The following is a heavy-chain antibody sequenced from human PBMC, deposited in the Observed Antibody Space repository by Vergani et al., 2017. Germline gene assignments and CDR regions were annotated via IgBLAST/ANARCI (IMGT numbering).Heavy chain of an antibody. J-gene: IGHJ4*02. Sequence: QVQLQESGPGLVKPSETLSLTCTVSGGSISSYYWSWIRQPPGKGLEWIGYIYYSGSTNYNPSLKSRVTISVDTYKNQFSLKLSSVTAADTAVYYCAREAYYYDSSGYYYPGGGVDYWGQGTLVTVSS. CDR2: IYYSGST. D-gene: IGHD3-22*01. V-gene: IGHV4-59*01. CDR1: GGSISSYY. CDR3: AREAYYYDSSGYYYPGGGVDY.